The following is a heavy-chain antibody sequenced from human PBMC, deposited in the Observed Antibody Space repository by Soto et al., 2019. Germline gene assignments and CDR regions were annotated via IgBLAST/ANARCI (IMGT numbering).Heavy chain of an antibody. J-gene: IGHJ4*02. D-gene: IGHD3-22*01. CDR2: INPNSGGT. CDR3: ARAKYYYDSSGYSSPDY. CDR1: GYTFTGYY. V-gene: IGHV1-2*02. Sequence: ASVKVSCKASGYTFTGYYMRWVRQAPGQGLEWMGWINPNSGGTNYAQKFQGRVTMTRDTSISTAYMELSRLRSDDTAVYYCARAKYYYDSSGYSSPDYWGQGTLVTVSS.